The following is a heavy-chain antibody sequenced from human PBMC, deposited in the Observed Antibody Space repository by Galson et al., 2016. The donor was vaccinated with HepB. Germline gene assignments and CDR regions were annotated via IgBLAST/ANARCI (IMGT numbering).Heavy chain of an antibody. J-gene: IGHJ6*02. CDR3: AKMPPLDLGMGDSSGYPHYGMDV. D-gene: IGHD3-22*01. CDR2: LSGSGSIK. Sequence: SLRLSCAASGFPFNDAWMSWLRQAPGKGLDWVSTLSGSGSIKFYADSVKGRFTISRDNSKNTLYLQMNSLRAEDTAVYYCAKMPPLDLGMGDSSGYPHYGMDVWGQGTTVTVSS. CDR1: GFPFNDAW. V-gene: IGHV3-23*01.